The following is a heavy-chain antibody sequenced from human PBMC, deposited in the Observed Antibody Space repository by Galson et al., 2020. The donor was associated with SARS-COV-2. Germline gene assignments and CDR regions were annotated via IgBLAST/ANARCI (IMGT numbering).Heavy chain of an antibody. V-gene: IGHV3-9*01. CDR3: AKDMSYGPPGIAVAGEYYYYYGMDV. CDR1: GFTFDDYA. J-gene: IGHJ6*02. D-gene: IGHD6-19*01. Sequence: GGSLRLSCAASGFTFDDYAMHWVRQPPGKGLEWVSGIRSNSGSIGYADSVKGRFTISRDNAKNSLYLQMNSLRAEDTALYYCAKDMSYGPPGIAVAGEYYYYYGMDVWGQGTTVTVSS. CDR2: IRSNSGSI.